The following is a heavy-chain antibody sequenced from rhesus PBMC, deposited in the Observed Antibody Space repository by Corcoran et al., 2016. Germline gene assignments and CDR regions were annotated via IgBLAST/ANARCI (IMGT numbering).Heavy chain of an antibody. J-gene: IGHJ4*01. CDR2: IYGRGGGT. D-gene: IGHD6-31*01. CDR1: GGSISDAYY. Sequence: QVQLQESGPGLVKPSETLSLTCAVSGGSISDAYYWSWIRQPPGKGLEWIGYIYGRGGGTNYNPALKNRGTTSIDTAKNQFSRKLSSGTAADTAVYYWARGGGSGWAGYFDYWGQGVLVTVSS. V-gene: IGHV4-106*01. CDR3: ARGGGSGWAGYFDY.